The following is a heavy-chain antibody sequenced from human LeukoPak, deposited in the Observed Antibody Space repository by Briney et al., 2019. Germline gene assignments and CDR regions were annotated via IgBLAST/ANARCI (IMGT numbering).Heavy chain of an antibody. CDR2: ISGGGGST. D-gene: IGHD3-22*01. CDR3: AKGSYYDSSGSFYFDY. Sequence: GGSLRLSCAASGFTFTSYSMNWVRQAPGKGLEWVSTISGGGGSTYYADSVKGRFTISRDNSKNTLYVQVNSLGTEDTAAYYCAKGSYYDSSGSFYFDYWGQGTLVTVSS. V-gene: IGHV3-23*01. CDR1: GFTFTSYS. J-gene: IGHJ4*02.